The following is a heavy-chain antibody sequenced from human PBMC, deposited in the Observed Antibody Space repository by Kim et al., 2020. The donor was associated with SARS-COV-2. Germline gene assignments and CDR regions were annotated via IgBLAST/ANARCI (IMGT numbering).Heavy chain of an antibody. Sequence: SETLSLTCSVSGYSITNYYWSWIRQPPGKGLEWIGNAHHSGATNYSPSLKSRVTMSVDTSKNHVSLRLSFVTAADTAVYYCARDQERVGSTWGDDFFDFWGRGTAVTVSS. CDR1: GYSITNYY. J-gene: IGHJ3*01. V-gene: IGHV4-59*13. D-gene: IGHD6-13*01. CDR3: ARDQERVGSTWGDDFFDF. CDR2: AHHSGAT.